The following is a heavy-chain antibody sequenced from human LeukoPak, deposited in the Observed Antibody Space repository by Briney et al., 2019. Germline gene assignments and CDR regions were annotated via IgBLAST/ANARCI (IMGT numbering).Heavy chain of an antibody. CDR1: GFTLSGFA. J-gene: IGHJ6*01. D-gene: IGHD1-26*01. CDR3: AKMKGHPLPKYYMDV. Sequence: GGSLRLSCAASGFTLSGFAMSWVCRTPGKGLEWVSGISVSGDNTLYAASVKGRFTISRDNSKNTLYLEMNSLRAEDTAIYYCAKMKGHPLPKYYMDVWGQGTTVTVSS. V-gene: IGHV3-23*01. CDR2: ISVSGDNT.